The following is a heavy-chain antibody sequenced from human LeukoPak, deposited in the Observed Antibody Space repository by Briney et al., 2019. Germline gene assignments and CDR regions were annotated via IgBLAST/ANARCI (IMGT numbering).Heavy chain of an antibody. CDR1: GYTLTELS. J-gene: IGHJ6*02. V-gene: IGHV1-24*01. D-gene: IGHD2-15*01. CDR3: ARDLIDDDGYCSGGSCYSELRYYYGMDV. Sequence: GASVKVSCKVSGYTLTELSMHWVRQAPGKGLEWMGGFDPEDGETIYAQKFQGRVTMTEDTSTDTAYMELSSLRSEDTAVYYCARDLIDDDGYCSGGSCYSELRYYYGMDVWGQGTTVTVSS. CDR2: FDPEDGET.